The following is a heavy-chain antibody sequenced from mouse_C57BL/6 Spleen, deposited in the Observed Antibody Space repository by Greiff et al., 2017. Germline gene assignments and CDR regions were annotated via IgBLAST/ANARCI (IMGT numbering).Heavy chain of an antibody. CDR1: GYTFTDYY. J-gene: IGHJ2*01. CDR3: ARGGYYVDYFDY. D-gene: IGHD2-3*01. Sequence: LQQSGPELVKPGASVKISCKASGYTFTDYYMNWVKQSHGKSLEWIGDINPNNGGTSYNQKFKGKATLTVDKSSSTAYMELRSLTSEDSAVYYCARGGYYVDYFDYWGQGTTLTVSS. CDR2: INPNNGGT. V-gene: IGHV1-26*01.